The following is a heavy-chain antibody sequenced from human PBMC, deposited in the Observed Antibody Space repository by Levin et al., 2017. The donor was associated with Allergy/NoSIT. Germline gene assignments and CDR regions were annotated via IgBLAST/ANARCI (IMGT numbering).Heavy chain of an antibody. CDR3: ARRGDADYEDHSYYYGMDV. V-gene: IGHV3-11*01. J-gene: IGHJ6*02. Sequence: GESLKISCAASGFTFSDYYMAWIRQTPGKGLECVSYISLNGTAIHCADSVKGRFTISRDNAKNSLYLQMNSLRVEDTAVYYCARRGDADYEDHSYYYGMDVWGQGTTVTVSS. D-gene: IGHD3-16*01. CDR2: ISLNGTAI. CDR1: GFTFSDYY.